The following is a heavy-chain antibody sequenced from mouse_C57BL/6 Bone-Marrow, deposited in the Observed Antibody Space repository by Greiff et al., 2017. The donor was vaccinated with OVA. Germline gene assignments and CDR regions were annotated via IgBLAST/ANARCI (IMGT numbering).Heavy chain of an antibody. V-gene: IGHV1-64*01. CDR1: GYTFTSYW. CDR3: ARALLWFPYWYFDV. D-gene: IGHD2-2*01. J-gene: IGHJ1*03. Sequence: QVQLQQPGAELVKPWASVKLSCKASGYTFTSYWMHWVKQRPGQGLEWIGMIHPNSGSTNYNEKFKSKATLTVDKSSSTAYMQLSSLTSEDSAVYYCARALLWFPYWYFDVWGTGTTVTVSS. CDR2: IHPNSGST.